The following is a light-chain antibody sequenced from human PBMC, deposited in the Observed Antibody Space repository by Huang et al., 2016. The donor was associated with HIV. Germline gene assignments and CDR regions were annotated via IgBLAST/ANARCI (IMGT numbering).Light chain of an antibody. V-gene: IGKV1-17*03. CDR3: LQHNTYPWT. Sequence: DIQIIQSPSVMPASVGDRVTITCRASQGISNYLAWFQQKPGKGPKRLVYAASNLQSGVPSRLSGSGSETEFTLTISSLQTEDFATYYCLQHNTYPWTFGQGTKVEIK. J-gene: IGKJ1*01. CDR2: AAS. CDR1: QGISNY.